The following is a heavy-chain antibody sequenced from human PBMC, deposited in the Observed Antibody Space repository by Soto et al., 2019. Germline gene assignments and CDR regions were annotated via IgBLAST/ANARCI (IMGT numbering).Heavy chain of an antibody. V-gene: IGHV3-74*01. CDR3: ARLRVPI. CDR2: INIDGSST. Sequence: PGGSLRLSCAGSGYTHTFNTYAMGWVRQAPGEGLVWVSRINIDGSSTSYADSVKGRFTISRDNAKNTLYLQMNSLRAEDTAIYYCARLRVPIWGQGTMVTVSS. J-gene: IGHJ3*02. CDR1: GYTHTFNTYA. D-gene: IGHD3-3*01.